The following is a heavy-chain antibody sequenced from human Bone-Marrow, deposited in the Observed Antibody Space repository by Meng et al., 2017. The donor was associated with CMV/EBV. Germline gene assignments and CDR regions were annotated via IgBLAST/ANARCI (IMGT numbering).Heavy chain of an antibody. V-gene: IGHV3-11*01. CDR3: ARDREAWDSSSWGNNWFDP. CDR2: ISSSGSTI. CDR1: GFTFSDYY. Sequence: GESLKISCAASGFTFSDYYMSWIRQAPGKGLEWVSYISSSGSTIYYADSVKGRFTISRDNAKNSLYLQMNSLRAEDTAVYYCARDREAWDSSSWGNNWFDPWGQGTLVTVSS. J-gene: IGHJ5*02. D-gene: IGHD6-13*01.